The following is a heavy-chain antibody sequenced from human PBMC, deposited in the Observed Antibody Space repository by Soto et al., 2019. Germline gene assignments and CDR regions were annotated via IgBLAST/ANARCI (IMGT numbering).Heavy chain of an antibody. CDR2: ISSSSSYI. D-gene: IGHD3-10*01. V-gene: IGHV3-21*01. J-gene: IGHJ6*02. CDR1: GFTFSSYS. Sequence: EVQLVESGGGLVKPGGSLRLSCAASGFTFSSYSMNWVRQAPGKGLEWVSSISSSSSYIYYADSVKGRFTISRDNAKNSLYLQMKSLRAEDTAVDYCARGRGGYGMDVWGQGTTVTVSS. CDR3: ARGRGGYGMDV.